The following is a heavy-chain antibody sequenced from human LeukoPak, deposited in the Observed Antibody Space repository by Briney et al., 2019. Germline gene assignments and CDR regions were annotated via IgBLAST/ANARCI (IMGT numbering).Heavy chain of an antibody. CDR2: IKQDGTEE. CDR1: GFTFSTHW. CDR3: ARQAVDTGYRPFDC. Sequence: GGSLRLSCAASGFTFSTHWMAWVRQAPRKGLEWVANIKQDGTEEVYVDSVKGRFTISGDNAKNSLYLQMNSLRAGDTAVYYCARQAVDTGYRPFDCWGQGTLVTVSS. J-gene: IGHJ4*02. D-gene: IGHD3-9*01. V-gene: IGHV3-7*05.